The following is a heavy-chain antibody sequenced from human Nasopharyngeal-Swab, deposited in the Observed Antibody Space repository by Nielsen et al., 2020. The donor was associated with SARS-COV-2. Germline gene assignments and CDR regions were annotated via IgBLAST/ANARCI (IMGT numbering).Heavy chain of an antibody. V-gene: IGHV4-31*02. Sequence: WIRQPPGKGLEWIGYIYYSGSTYYNPSLKSRVTLSVDTSKNQFSLKLSSVTAAGTAVYYCARVSRYYYMDVWGKGTTVTVSS. CDR3: ARVSRYYYMDV. CDR2: IYYSGST. J-gene: IGHJ6*03.